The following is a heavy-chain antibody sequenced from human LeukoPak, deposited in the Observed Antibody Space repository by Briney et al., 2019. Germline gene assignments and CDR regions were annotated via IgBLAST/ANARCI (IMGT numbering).Heavy chain of an antibody. CDR2: IYHSGST. V-gene: IGHV4-38-2*02. CDR1: GYSISSGYD. J-gene: IGHJ6*03. D-gene: IGHD5-12*01. CDR3: ARERVATMVLDYYMDV. Sequence: SETLSLTCAVSGYSISSGYDWGWIRQPPGKGLEWIGSIYHSGSTYYNPSLKSQVTISVDTSKNQFSLKLSSVTAADTAVYYCARERVATMVLDYYMDVWGKGTPVTVSS.